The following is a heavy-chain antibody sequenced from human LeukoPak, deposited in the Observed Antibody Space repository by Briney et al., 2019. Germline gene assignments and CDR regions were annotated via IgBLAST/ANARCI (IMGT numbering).Heavy chain of an antibody. D-gene: IGHD2-21*01. V-gene: IGHV3-23*01. CDR3: AKAPVTTCSGAYCYPFDY. Sequence: GGSLRLSCAASGFTFNSYSMHWVRQAPGKGLEWVSASVSGNTYHADSVKGRFTISRDSSKNTLYLQMNRLKAEDAAVYYCAKAPVTTCSGAYCYPFDYWGQGTLVTVSS. J-gene: IGHJ4*02. CDR1: GFTFNSYS. CDR2: SVSGNT.